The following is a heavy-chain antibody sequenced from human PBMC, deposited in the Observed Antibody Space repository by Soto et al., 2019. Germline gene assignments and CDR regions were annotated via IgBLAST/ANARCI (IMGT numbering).Heavy chain of an antibody. CDR3: AKQQGPGTPYYYAMDV. CDR1: GFTFSSNA. D-gene: IGHD1-1*01. V-gene: IGHV3-23*01. J-gene: IGHJ6*02. Sequence: EVQLLEAGGSLVQPGGSQRLSCAASGFTFSSNAMTWVRQAPGKGLEWVSALSGSGGSTYYAASVKGRFTISRDNSKDTLYLEMNSLRGEDTAVYICAKQQGPGTPYYYAMDVWGQGTAVTVSS. CDR2: LSGSGGST.